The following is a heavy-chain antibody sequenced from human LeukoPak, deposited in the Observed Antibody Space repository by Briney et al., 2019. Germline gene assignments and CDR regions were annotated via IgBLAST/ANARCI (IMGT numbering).Heavy chain of an antibody. Sequence: ASVKVSCKASGYTFTGYYMHWVRQAPGQGLEWMGWINPHSGGTNYAQKFQGGVTMTRDTSITTAYMELSSLRSDDTAVYYCARDIGEYCSSTNCYASHYWGQGTLVTVSS. CDR1: GYTFTGYY. D-gene: IGHD2-2*01. CDR3: ARDIGEYCSSTNCYASHY. V-gene: IGHV1-2*02. J-gene: IGHJ4*02. CDR2: INPHSGGT.